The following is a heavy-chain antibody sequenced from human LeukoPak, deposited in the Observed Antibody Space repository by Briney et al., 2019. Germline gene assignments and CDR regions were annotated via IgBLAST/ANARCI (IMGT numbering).Heavy chain of an antibody. D-gene: IGHD3-10*01. V-gene: IGHV1-69*13. J-gene: IGHJ3*02. CDR2: IIPIFGTA. CDR3: ARWVVRGVITAFDI. CDR1: GGTFSSYA. Sequence: SVKVSCKASGGTFSSYAISWVRQAPGQGLEWMGGIIPIFGTANYAQKFQGRVTITADESTSTAYMELSSLRSENTAVYYCARWVVRGVITAFDIWGQGTMVTVSS.